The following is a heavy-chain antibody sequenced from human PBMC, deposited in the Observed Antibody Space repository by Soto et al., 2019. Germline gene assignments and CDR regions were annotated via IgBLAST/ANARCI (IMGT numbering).Heavy chain of an antibody. J-gene: IGHJ4*02. CDR1: GSTFSSYA. V-gene: IGHV3-23*01. CDR2: ISGNGGEI. CDR3: AMFPAHSMLGISSAPDY. D-gene: IGHD6-6*01. Sequence: PGGSLRLSCAASGSTFSSYALTWVRQAPGKGLEWVSAISGNGGEITYADSVQGRFTISRDNSKSTLYLQLHSLRADDTAVYYCAMFPAHSMLGISSAPDYWGQGTLVTVSS.